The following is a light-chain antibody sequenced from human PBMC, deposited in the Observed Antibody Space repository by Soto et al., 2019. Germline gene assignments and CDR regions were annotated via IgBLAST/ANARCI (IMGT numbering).Light chain of an antibody. Sequence: EIVLTQSLATLSLSPGERATLSCRASQSVSNYLAWYQQKPGQAPRLLIFDASNRATGIPARFSGSGSRTDFTLTISSLEPEDFAVYYCQHRSTWPRYTFGQGTKVEI. CDR1: QSVSNY. CDR3: QHRSTWPRYT. J-gene: IGKJ2*01. CDR2: DAS. V-gene: IGKV3-11*01.